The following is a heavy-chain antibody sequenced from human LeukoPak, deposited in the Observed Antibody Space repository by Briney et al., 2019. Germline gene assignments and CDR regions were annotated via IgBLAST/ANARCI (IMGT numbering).Heavy chain of an antibody. D-gene: IGHD3-22*01. V-gene: IGHV3-21*01. J-gene: IGHJ4*02. CDR1: GFTFGSYA. Sequence: GGSLRLSCAVSGFTFGSYAMNWVRQAPGKGLEWVSSISSRSSYMYYADSVKGRFTISRDNAENSLYLQMNSLRAEDTAVYYCARDYYYYDSDVDYWGQGTLVTVSS. CDR2: ISSRSSYM. CDR3: ARDYYYYDSDVDY.